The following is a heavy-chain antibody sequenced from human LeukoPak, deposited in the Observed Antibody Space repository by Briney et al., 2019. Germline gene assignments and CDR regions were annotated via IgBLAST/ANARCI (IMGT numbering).Heavy chain of an antibody. CDR1: GGSFSGYY. D-gene: IGHD3-10*01. CDR2: INHSGST. J-gene: IGHJ6*02. Sequence: SETLSLTCAVYGGSFSGYYWSWIRQPPGKGLEWIGEINHSGSTNYNPSLKSRVTISVDTSKNQFSLKLSSVTAADTAVYYCARDSYGSGSYYIGGMDVWGQGTTVTVPS. CDR3: ARDSYGSGSYYIGGMDV. V-gene: IGHV4-34*01.